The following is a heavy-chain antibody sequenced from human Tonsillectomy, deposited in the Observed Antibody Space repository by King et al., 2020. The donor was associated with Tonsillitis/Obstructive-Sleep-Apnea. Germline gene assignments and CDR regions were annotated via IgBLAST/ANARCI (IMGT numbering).Heavy chain of an antibody. J-gene: IGHJ4*02. D-gene: IGHD5-18*01. V-gene: IGHV4-59*08. CDR3: ARHPLPRGSGYVWRVFDY. CDR2: IYYSGST. Sequence: QLQESGPGLVKPSETLSLTCTVSGGSISSYYWSWIRQPPGKGLEWIGYIYYSGSTNYNPSLKSRVTISVDTSKNQFSLKLSSVTAADTAVYYCARHPLPRGSGYVWRVFDYWGRGTLVPVSS. CDR1: GGSISSYY.